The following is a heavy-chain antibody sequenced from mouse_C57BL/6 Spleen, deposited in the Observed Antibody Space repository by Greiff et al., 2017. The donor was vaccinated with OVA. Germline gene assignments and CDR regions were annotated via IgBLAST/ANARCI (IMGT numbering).Heavy chain of an antibody. CDR2: ISSGGSYT. CDR1: GFTFSSYG. CDR3: ARGATVVANFDY. D-gene: IGHD1-1*01. V-gene: IGHV5-6*01. Sequence: EVHLVESGGDLVKPGGSLKLSCAASGFTFSSYGMSWVRQTPDKRLEWVATISSGGSYTYYPDSVKGRFTISRDNAKNTLYLQMSSLKSEDTAMYYCARGATVVANFDYWGQGTTLTVSS. J-gene: IGHJ2*01.